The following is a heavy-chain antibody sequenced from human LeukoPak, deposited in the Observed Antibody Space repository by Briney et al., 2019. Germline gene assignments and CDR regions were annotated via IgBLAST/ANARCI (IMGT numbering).Heavy chain of an antibody. V-gene: IGHV3-74*01. Sequence: GGSLRLSCTASGFSFSGHWMHWARQLPGKGLVWVSRISPTGSTTSYADSVKGRFTVSRDNAKNTLYLQVNNLRAGDTAVYYCARGPNSNWSGLDFWGQGTLLTVSS. D-gene: IGHD6-6*01. J-gene: IGHJ4*02. CDR1: GFSFSGHW. CDR3: ARGPNSNWSGLDF. CDR2: ISPTGSTT.